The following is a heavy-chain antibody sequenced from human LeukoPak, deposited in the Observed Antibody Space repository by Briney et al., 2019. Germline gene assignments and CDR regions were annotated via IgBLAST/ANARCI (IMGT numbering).Heavy chain of an antibody. D-gene: IGHD5-18*01. V-gene: IGHV4-34*01. CDR1: GGSFSGYY. CDR3: ARRGIQLWLRSRGYFDY. Sequence: SETLSLTCAVYGGSFSGYYWSWIRQPPGKGLEWIGEINHSGSTNYNPSLKSRVTISVDTSKNQFSLKLSSVTAADTAVYYCARRGIQLWLRSRGYFDYWGQGTLVTVSS. J-gene: IGHJ4*02. CDR2: INHSGST.